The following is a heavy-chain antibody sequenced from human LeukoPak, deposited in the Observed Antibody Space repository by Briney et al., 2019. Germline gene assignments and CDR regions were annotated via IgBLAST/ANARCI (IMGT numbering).Heavy chain of an antibody. CDR2: IYSGGNT. CDR1: GFTVSSNY. J-gene: IGHJ3*02. D-gene: IGHD2-2*02. Sequence: PGGSLRLSCAASGFTVSSNYMSWVRQAPGKGLEWVSVIYSGGNTYYADSVKGRFTISRDNAKNSLYLQMNSLRAEDTAVYYCARVRIVVVPAAITGAFDIWGQGTMVTVSS. CDR3: ARVRIVVVPAAITGAFDI. V-gene: IGHV3-53*01.